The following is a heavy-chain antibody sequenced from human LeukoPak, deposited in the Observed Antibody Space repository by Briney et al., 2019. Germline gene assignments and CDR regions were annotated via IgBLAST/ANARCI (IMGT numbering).Heavy chain of an antibody. CDR3: TRAGQWTYGFQDY. D-gene: IGHD3-10*01. CDR1: GFTVSSYY. V-gene: IGHV3-66*01. J-gene: IGHJ4*02. Sequence: PGGCLRLSCAASGFTVSSYYMSWVRSAPGKGMDWGSIINSGGSTYYADYVKGRFTTSRDNSISGDNYKGMLFLQMNSLRAEDTAVYYCTRAGQWTYGFQDYWGQGTLVTVSS. CDR2: INSGGST.